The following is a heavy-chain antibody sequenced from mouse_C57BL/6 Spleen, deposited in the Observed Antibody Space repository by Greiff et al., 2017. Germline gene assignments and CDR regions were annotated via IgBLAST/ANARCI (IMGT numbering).Heavy chain of an antibody. CDR1: GYSITSGYY. CDR3: ARESYYVRPLNFDV. J-gene: IGHJ1*03. Sequence: DVQLQESGPGLVKPSQSLSLTCSVTGYSITSGYYWNWIRQFPGNKLEWMGYISYDGGNNYNPSLKNRISITRDTSKNQFFLTLNSVTTEDTATYYCARESYYVRPLNFDVWGTGTTVTVSS. D-gene: IGHD1-1*01. CDR2: ISYDGGN. V-gene: IGHV3-6*01.